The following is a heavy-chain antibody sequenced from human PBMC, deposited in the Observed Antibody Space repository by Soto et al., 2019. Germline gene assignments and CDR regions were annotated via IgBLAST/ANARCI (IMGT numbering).Heavy chain of an antibody. J-gene: IGHJ5*02. V-gene: IGHV1-24*01. CDR3: ATLNVGDLNIVVVPAARRNWFDP. CDR1: GYTLTELS. D-gene: IGHD2-2*01. Sequence: ASVKVSCKVSGYTLTELSMHWVRQAPGKGLEWMGGFDPEDGETIYAQKFQGRVTMTEDTSTDTAYMELSSLRSEDTAVYYCATLNVGDLNIVVVPAARRNWFDPWSQGTLVTVSS. CDR2: FDPEDGET.